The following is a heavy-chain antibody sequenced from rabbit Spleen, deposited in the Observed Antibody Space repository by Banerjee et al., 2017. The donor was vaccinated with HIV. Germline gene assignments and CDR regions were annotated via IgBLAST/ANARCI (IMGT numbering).Heavy chain of an antibody. V-gene: IGHV1S40*01. CDR3: ARNYVNAFDP. Sequence: QSLEESGGDLVKPGGTLTLTCTVSGFSFSSNWICWVRQAPGKGLEWIACIDTSDGDTDYANWPKGRFTISKASSTTVTLKMTSLTAADTATYFCARNYVNAFDPWGPGTLVTVS. D-gene: IGHD1-1*01. J-gene: IGHJ2*01. CDR2: IDTSDGDT. CDR1: GFSFSSNW.